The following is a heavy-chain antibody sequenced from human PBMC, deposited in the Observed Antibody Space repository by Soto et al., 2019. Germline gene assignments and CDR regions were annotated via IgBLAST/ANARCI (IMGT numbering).Heavy chain of an antibody. CDR1: GFSFSTYA. D-gene: IGHD6-13*01. CDR3: AGDDAAPGIGKLEN. J-gene: IGHJ4*02. CDR2: ISYDGSKK. V-gene: IGHV3-30-3*01. Sequence: WGSLRLSCAASGFSFSTYAIHWVRQAPGKGLEWVGVISYDGSKKYYADSVKGRFTISRDNAENTRLQQMSSLIGDATAIYFGAGDDAAPGIGKLENWGQGTLVTVSS.